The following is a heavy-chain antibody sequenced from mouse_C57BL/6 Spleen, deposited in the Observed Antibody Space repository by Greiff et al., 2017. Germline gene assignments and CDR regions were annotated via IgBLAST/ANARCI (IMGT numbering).Heavy chain of an antibody. CDR1: GYTFTSYW. Sequence: QVQLKQPGAELVRPGSSVKLSCTASGYTFTSYWMDWVKQRPGQGLEWIGNIYPSDSGTQYNQKCKDKATLTVNKTSSTAYMQLSSLTSEDSAVYYCAREGTVVEEGQAMDYWGQGTSVTVSS. D-gene: IGHD1-1*01. CDR2: IYPSDSGT. CDR3: AREGTVVEEGQAMDY. V-gene: IGHV1-61*01. J-gene: IGHJ4*01.